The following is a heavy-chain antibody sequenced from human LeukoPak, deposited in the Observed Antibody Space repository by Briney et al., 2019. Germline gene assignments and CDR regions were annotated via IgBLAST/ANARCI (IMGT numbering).Heavy chain of an antibody. D-gene: IGHD4-17*01. CDR2: IYQSGTT. CDR1: GFTFSSYE. Sequence: GSLRLSCAASGFTFSSYEMNWVRQAPGKGLEWIGSIYQSGTTYSNPSLKSRLTIPVDTSKNQFSLKLTSVTAKDTAVYYCAREESYGDHNYWSQGILVTVSS. CDR3: AREESYGDHNY. V-gene: IGHV4-38-2*02. J-gene: IGHJ4*02.